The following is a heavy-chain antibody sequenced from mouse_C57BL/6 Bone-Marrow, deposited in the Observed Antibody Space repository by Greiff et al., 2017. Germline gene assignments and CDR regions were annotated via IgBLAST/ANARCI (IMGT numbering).Heavy chain of an antibody. V-gene: IGHV14-1*01. CDR3: LPSSYWYFDV. CDR1: GFNIKDYY. D-gene: IGHD2-10*02. CDR2: IDPEDGDT. Sequence: EVQLQESGAELVRPGASVKLSCTASGFNIKDYYMHWVKQRPEQGLEWIGRIDPEDGDTAYAPKFQGKATMTADTSSNPAYLQLSSLTSEDTAVYYCLPSSYWYFDVWCTGTTVTVSS. J-gene: IGHJ1*03.